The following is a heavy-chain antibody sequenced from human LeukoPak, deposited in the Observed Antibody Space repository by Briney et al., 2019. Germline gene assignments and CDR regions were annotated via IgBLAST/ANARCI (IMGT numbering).Heavy chain of an antibody. CDR2: IYYSGST. V-gene: IGHV4-39*01. Sequence: PGGSLRLSCAASGFTVSGNYMSWVRQPPGKGLEWIGSIYYSGSTYYNPSLKSRVTISVDTSKNQFSLKLSSVTAADTAVYYCARHGRTVVVVAATGDGFDYWGQGTLVTVSS. CDR1: GFTVSGNY. J-gene: IGHJ4*02. CDR3: ARHGRTVVVVAATGDGFDY. D-gene: IGHD2-15*01.